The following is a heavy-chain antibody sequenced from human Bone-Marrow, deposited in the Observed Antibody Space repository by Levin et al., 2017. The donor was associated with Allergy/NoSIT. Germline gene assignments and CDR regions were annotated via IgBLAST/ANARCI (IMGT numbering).Heavy chain of an antibody. D-gene: IGHD3-10*01. J-gene: IGHJ4*02. CDR3: SRVRDYYGSGSNLFDY. CDR1: GFIFSSYS. Sequence: GGSLRLSCAASGFIFSSYSMGWVRQAPGKGLEWVSYIAGSSTGTASIYYADSVKGRFTISRDNAKNSLYLEMNSLRAEDSAVYYCSRVRDYYGSGSNLFDYWGQGTLVTVSS. V-gene: IGHV3-21*01. CDR2: IAGSSTGTASI.